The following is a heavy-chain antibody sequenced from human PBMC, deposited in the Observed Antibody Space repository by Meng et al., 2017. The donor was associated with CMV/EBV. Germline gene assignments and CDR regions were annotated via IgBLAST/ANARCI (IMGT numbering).Heavy chain of an antibody. Sequence: GGSLRLSCAASGFTFSSYGMHWVRQAPGKGLEWVAFIRYDGSNKYYADSVKGRFTISRDNSKNTLYLQMNSLGAEDTAVYYCAKVYYGDYGLVDYWGQGTLVTVSS. J-gene: IGHJ4*02. V-gene: IGHV3-30*02. CDR2: IRYDGSNK. CDR1: GFTFSSYG. CDR3: AKVYYGDYGLVDY. D-gene: IGHD4-17*01.